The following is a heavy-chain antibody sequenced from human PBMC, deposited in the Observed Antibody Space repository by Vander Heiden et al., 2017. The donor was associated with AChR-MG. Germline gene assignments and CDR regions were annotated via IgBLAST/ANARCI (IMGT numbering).Heavy chain of an antibody. D-gene: IGHD2-2*01. CDR2: SRQDGREK. J-gene: IGHJ5*02. CDR1: GFTFSSSW. Sequence: VQVVESGGGLVQPGGSLRLSCAASGFTFSSSWMSWVRQAPGKGLEWVANSRQDGREKYYLASVKGRFTVSRDNAKNSLYREMNSLRVEDTAVYHCARLGANQVLDHWGQGTLVTVSS. CDR3: ARLGANQVLDH. V-gene: IGHV3-7*01.